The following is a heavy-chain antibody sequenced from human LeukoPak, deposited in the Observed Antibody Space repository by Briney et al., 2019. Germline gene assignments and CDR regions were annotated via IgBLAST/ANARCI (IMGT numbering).Heavy chain of an antibody. J-gene: IGHJ3*02. D-gene: IGHD3-16*01. Sequence: SETLSLTCTVSGGSISSYYWSWIRQPPGKGLEWIGYIYYSGSTNYNPSLKSQVTISVDTSKNQFSLKLSSVTAADTAVYYCATFRGLRHAFDIWGQGTTVTVSS. V-gene: IGHV4-59*01. CDR2: IYYSGST. CDR3: ATFRGLRHAFDI. CDR1: GGSISSYY.